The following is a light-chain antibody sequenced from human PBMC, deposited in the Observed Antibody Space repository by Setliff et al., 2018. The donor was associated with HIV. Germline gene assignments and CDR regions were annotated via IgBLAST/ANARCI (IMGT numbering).Light chain of an antibody. Sequence: RRVTMSCTGSSSNIGAGFDVHWYQHLPGKAPKLLIYDNTNRPSGVPDRFSGSKSGTSASLAITGLQAEDEADYYCATWDDSLNGNVFGSGTKVTVL. CDR1: SSNIGAGFD. J-gene: IGLJ1*01. V-gene: IGLV1-40*01. CDR3: ATWDDSLNGNV. CDR2: DNT.